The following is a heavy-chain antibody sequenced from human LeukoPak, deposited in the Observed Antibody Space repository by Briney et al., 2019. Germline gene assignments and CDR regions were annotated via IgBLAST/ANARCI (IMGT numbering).Heavy chain of an antibody. D-gene: IGHD4-17*01. J-gene: IGHJ4*02. Sequence: SETLSLTCTVSGGSISSYYWSWIRQPPGKGLEWIGYIYYSGSTNYNPSLKSRVTISVDTSKNQFSLKLSSVTAADTAVYYCARVRLSGEIDYWGQGTLVTVSS. CDR2: IYYSGST. V-gene: IGHV4-59*01. CDR3: ARVRLSGEIDY. CDR1: GGSISSYY.